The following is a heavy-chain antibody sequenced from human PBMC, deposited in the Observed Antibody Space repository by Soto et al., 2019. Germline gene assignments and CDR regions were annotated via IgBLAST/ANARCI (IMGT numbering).Heavy chain of an antibody. D-gene: IGHD3-10*01. V-gene: IGHV4-59*08. Sequence: QVQLQESGPGLVKPSETLSLTCTVSGGSISSYYWSWIRQPPGKGLGWIGYIYYSGSTNYTPSLKSRVTISVDTSKNQFSLKLSSVTAADTAVYYCARRYGSCFDIWGQGTMVTVSS. J-gene: IGHJ3*02. CDR1: GGSISSYY. CDR2: IYYSGST. CDR3: ARRYGSCFDI.